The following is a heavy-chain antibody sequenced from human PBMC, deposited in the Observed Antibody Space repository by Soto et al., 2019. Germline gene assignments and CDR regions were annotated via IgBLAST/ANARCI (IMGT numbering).Heavy chain of an antibody. J-gene: IGHJ4*02. V-gene: IGHV3-30-3*01. D-gene: IGHD3-22*01. CDR2: IPYDGSNK. Sequence: QVQLVESGGGVVQPGRSLRLSCAASGFTFSSYAMHWVRQAPGKGLEWVAVIPYDGSNKYYADSVKGRFTISRDNSKNTLYLQMNSLRAEETAGYYCATDLHNNYYGSSGYWGGLDYWGQGTLVTVSS. CDR1: GFTFSSYA. CDR3: ATDLHNNYYGSSGYWGGLDY.